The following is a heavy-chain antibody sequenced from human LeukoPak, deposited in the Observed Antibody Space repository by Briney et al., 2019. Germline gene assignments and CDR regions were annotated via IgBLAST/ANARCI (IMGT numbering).Heavy chain of an antibody. Sequence: ASVKVSCKASGYTFTSYGISWVRQATGQGLEWMGWMNPNSGNTGYAQKFQGRVTMTRNTSISTAYMELSSLRSEDTAVCYCARSLRGSGWYLHWGQGTLVTVSS. CDR1: GYTFTSYG. CDR3: ARSLRGSGWYLH. CDR2: MNPNSGNT. V-gene: IGHV1-8*02. J-gene: IGHJ4*02. D-gene: IGHD6-19*01.